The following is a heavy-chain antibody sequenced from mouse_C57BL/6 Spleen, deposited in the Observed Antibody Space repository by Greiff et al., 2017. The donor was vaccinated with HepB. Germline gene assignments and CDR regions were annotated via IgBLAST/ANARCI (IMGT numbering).Heavy chain of an antibody. CDR1: GYAFSSSW. D-gene: IGHD2-5*01. CDR2: IYPGDGDT. CDR3: ARSLAYYSKGYAMDY. J-gene: IGHJ4*01. V-gene: IGHV1-82*01. Sequence: VQLVESGPELVKPGASVKISCKASGYAFSSSWMNWVKQRPGKGLEWIGRIYPGDGDTNYNGKFKGKATLTADKSSSTAYMQLSSLTSEDSAVYFCARSLAYYSKGYAMDYWGQGTSVTVSS.